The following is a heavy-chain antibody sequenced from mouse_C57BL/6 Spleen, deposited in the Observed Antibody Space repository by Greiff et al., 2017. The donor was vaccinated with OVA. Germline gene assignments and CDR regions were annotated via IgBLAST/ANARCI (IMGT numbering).Heavy chain of an antibody. V-gene: IGHV5-2*01. J-gene: IGHJ4*01. D-gene: IGHD2-2*01. CDR1: EYEFPSHD. CDR2: LNSDGGST. CDR3: ARDRGYGAMDY. Sequence: EVQRVESGGGLVQPGESLKLSCESNEYEFPSHDMSWVRKTPEKRLELVAALNSDGGSTYYPDTMERRFIISRDNTKKTLYLQMSSLGSEDTALYYCARDRGYGAMDYWGQGTSVTVSS.